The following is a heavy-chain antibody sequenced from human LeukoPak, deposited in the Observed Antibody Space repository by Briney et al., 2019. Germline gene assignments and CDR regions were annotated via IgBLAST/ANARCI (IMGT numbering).Heavy chain of an antibody. CDR2: ISTTGRTI. CDR3: ARVTPEEIIVDTYYYYMDV. D-gene: IGHD5-18*01. J-gene: IGHJ6*03. Sequence: PGGSLRLSCAAPGFSFSDHYLTWIRQAPGKGLEWVSYISTTGRTINYIDSVKGRFTISRDNAKNSLYLQMNSLRAEDTAVYYCARVTPEEIIVDTYYYYMDVWGKGTTVTVSS. V-gene: IGHV3-11*04. CDR1: GFSFSDHY.